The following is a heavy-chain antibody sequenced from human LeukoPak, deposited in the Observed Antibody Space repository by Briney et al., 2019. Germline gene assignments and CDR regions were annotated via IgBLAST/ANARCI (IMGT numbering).Heavy chain of an antibody. CDR3: ARHRGSGARPFDY. V-gene: IGHV4-59*08. D-gene: IGHD3-10*01. Sequence: KSSETLSLTCTVSGGSISTYYWNWMRQPPGKGLEWIGYIYYSGSTNYNPSLKSRVTISVDTSKNQFSLKLSSVTAADTAVYYCARHRGSGARPFDYWGQGTLVTVSS. CDR1: GGSISTYY. J-gene: IGHJ4*02. CDR2: IYYSGST.